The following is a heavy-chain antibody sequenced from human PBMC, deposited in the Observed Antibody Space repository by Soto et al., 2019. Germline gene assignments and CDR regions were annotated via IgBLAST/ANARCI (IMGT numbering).Heavy chain of an antibody. D-gene: IGHD2-2*02. CDR3: AKGPYCSSTSCYTTKFDH. J-gene: IGHJ4*02. Sequence: XGSLILTFAASGFTFNNYSMSWVRQAPGKGLEWVSAISVSGGSTYYADSVKGRFTISRDNFKNTLYLQMNSLGAEDTAVYYCAKGPYCSSTSCYTTKFDHWGQGTLVTVSS. V-gene: IGHV3-23*01. CDR1: GFTFNNYS. CDR2: ISVSGGST.